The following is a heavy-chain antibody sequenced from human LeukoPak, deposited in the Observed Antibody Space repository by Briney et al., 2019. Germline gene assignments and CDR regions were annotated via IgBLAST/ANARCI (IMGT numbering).Heavy chain of an antibody. CDR1: GYSFTSYW. CDR2: IYPGDSDT. CDR3: ARPRSRSSGLDY. V-gene: IGHV5-51*01. Sequence: GESLKISCKGSGYSFTSYWIGWVRQMPGKGLEWMGIIYPGDSDTRYTPSFHGQVTTSAEKSISTAYLQWSSLKASDTAMYYCARPRSRSSGLDYWGQGTLVTVSS. D-gene: IGHD6-19*01. J-gene: IGHJ4*02.